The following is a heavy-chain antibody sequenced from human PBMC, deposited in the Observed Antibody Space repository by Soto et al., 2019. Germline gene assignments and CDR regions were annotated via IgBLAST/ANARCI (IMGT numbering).Heavy chain of an antibody. CDR2: ISAYNGNT. J-gene: IGHJ4*02. Sequence: QVQLVQSGAEVKKPGASVKVSCKASGYTFTSYGISWVRQAPGQGLEWMGWISAYNGNTNYAQKFQGRVTITADESTSTAYMELSSLRSEDTAVYYCARARRDYDYVWGSYRLYYFDYWGQGTLVTVSS. V-gene: IGHV1-18*01. CDR1: GYTFTSYG. CDR3: ARARRDYDYVWGSYRLYYFDY. D-gene: IGHD3-16*02.